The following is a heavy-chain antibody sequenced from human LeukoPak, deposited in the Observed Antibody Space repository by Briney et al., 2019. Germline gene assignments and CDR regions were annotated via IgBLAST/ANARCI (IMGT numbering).Heavy chain of an antibody. V-gene: IGHV3-53*01. CDR2: IYTGGTT. Sequence: AGGSLRLSCAASGFTVSGTHMSWVRQAPGKGLEWVSAIYTGGTTYYSDSVEGRFTISRDKSKNTLYLQMDSLRVEDTAVYYCAGDQATSGGGLDSWGQGTLVTVSS. CDR3: AGDQATSGGGLDS. CDR1: GFTVSGTH. D-gene: IGHD3-16*01. J-gene: IGHJ4*02.